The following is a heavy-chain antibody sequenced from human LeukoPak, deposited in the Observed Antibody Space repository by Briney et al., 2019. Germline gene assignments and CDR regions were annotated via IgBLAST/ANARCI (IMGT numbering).Heavy chain of an antibody. CDR1: GFTFSTYS. Sequence: GGSLRLSCAASGFTFSTYSVNWVRQAPGKGLEWVSYISGDRTTMYYADSVKGRFTISRDNINNSVYLQMNSPRAEDTAVYYCARRFDSWGQGTLVTVSS. V-gene: IGHV3-48*01. CDR3: ARRFDS. CDR2: ISGDRTTM. J-gene: IGHJ4*02.